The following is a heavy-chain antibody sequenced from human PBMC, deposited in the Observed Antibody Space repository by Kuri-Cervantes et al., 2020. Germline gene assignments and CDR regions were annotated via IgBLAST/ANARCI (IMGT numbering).Heavy chain of an antibody. Sequence: SETLSLTCTSSGGPISSGDYYWSWIRQPPGKGPEWIGYIYYSGSTNYNPSLKSRVTISVDTSKNQFSLKLSSVTAADTAVYYCASTSDILTGYADYFDYWGQGTLVTVSS. CDR2: IYYSGST. CDR3: ASTSDILTGYADYFDY. CDR1: GGPISSGDYY. J-gene: IGHJ4*02. D-gene: IGHD3-9*01. V-gene: IGHV4-61*08.